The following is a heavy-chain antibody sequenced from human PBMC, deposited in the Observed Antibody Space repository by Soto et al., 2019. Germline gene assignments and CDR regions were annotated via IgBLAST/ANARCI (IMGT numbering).Heavy chain of an antibody. CDR3: AKGVSRYYYGWSALDP. V-gene: IGHV3-23*01. D-gene: IGHD3-10*01. Sequence: PGGSLRLSCAASGFTFSSYAMSWVRQAPGKGLEWVSAISGSGGSTYYADSVKGRFTISRDNSKNTLYLQMNSLRAEDTAVYYCAKGVSRYYYGWSALDPWGQGTLVTVSS. CDR1: GFTFSSYA. CDR2: ISGSGGST. J-gene: IGHJ5*02.